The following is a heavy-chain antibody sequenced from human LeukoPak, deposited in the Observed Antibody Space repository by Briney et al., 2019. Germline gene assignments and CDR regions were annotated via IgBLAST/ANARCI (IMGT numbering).Heavy chain of an antibody. V-gene: IGHV1-18*01. Sequence: GASVKVSCKASGYTFTSYGISWVRQAPGQGLEWMGWISAYNGNTNYAQKLQGRVTMTTDTSTSTAYMELRSLRSEDTAVYYCARKASGLYYYDFDYWGQGTLVTVSS. D-gene: IGHD1-26*01. CDR2: ISAYNGNT. J-gene: IGHJ4*02. CDR3: ARKASGLYYYDFDY. CDR1: GYTFTSYG.